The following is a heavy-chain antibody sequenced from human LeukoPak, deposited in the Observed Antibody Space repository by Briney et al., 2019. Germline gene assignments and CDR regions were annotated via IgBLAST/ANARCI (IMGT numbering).Heavy chain of an antibody. CDR2: IYHSGST. D-gene: IGHD6-6*01. Sequence: SQTLSLTCGVSGGSLSSGGYSWSWIRQPPGKGLEWIGYIYHSGSTYYHPSLKSHGTISVDRSKTQSSLKLSSVTAADTAVYYCDRVPTEYSSSSRSYYYYGMDVWGQGTTVTVSS. J-gene: IGHJ6*02. CDR3: DRVPTEYSSSSRSYYYYGMDV. CDR1: GGSLSSGGYS. V-gene: IGHV4-30-2*01.